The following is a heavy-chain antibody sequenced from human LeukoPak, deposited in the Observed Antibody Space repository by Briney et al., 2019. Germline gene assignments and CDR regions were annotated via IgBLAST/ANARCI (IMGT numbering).Heavy chain of an antibody. CDR1: GGSISSYY. CDR3: ATGVRGVIRGLAWLDP. J-gene: IGHJ5*02. D-gene: IGHD3-10*01. Sequence: SETLSLTCTVSGGSISSYYWSWIRQPPGKGLEWIGYIYYSGSTNYNPSLKSRVTISVDTSKNQFSLKLSSVTAADTAVYYCATGVRGVIRGLAWLDPWGQGTLVTVSS. V-gene: IGHV4-59*01. CDR2: IYYSGST.